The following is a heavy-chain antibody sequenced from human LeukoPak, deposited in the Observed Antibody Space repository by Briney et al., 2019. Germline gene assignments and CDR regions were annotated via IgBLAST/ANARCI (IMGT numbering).Heavy chain of an antibody. D-gene: IGHD6-13*01. CDR3: VRAIGGAGSY. V-gene: IGHV3-33*01. CDR2: VWYDGSNK. CDR1: GFTFSSYG. Sequence: PGRSLRLSCAASGFTFSSYGMHWVRQAPGKGLEWVAVVWYDGSNKYYADSVKGRFTISRDNSKNTLYLQMNSLRAEDTAMFYCVRAIGGAGSYWGQGTLVTVSS. J-gene: IGHJ4*02.